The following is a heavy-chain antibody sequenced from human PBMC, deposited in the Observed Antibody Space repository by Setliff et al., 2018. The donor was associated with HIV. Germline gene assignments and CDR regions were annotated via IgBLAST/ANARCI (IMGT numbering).Heavy chain of an antibody. J-gene: IGHJ4*02. D-gene: IGHD2-2*03. Sequence: GSLRLSCAASGFTVSRFYMSWVRQAPGKGLEWVSVIYSDGGSYYADSVKGRFTISRDKSKNTVYLQMYSLRAEDTALYYCAKDRVGYCSSISCPGGFDYWGQGTLVTVS. CDR2: IYSDGGS. V-gene: IGHV3-53*01. CDR1: GFTVSRFY. CDR3: AKDRVGYCSSISCPGGFDY.